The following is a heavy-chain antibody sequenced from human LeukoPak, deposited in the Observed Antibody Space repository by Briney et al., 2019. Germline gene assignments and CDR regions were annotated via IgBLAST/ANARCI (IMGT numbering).Heavy chain of an antibody. CDR1: GFTFSSYA. D-gene: IGHD6-6*01. CDR2: ISYDGGNK. CDR3: AREPGWSSTSYYYYMDV. V-gene: IGHV3-30*04. Sequence: GGSLRLSCAASGFTFSSYAMHWVRQAQGKGLEWVAVISYDGGNKYYADSVKGRFTISRDNSKNTLYLQLNSLRAEDTAVYYCAREPGWSSTSYYYYMDVWGKGTTVTVSS. J-gene: IGHJ6*03.